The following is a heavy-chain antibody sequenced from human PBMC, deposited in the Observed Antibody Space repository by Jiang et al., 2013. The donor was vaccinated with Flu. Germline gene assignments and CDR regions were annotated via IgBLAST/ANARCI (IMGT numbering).Heavy chain of an antibody. CDR2: INTNTGNP. V-gene: IGHV7-4-1*02. D-gene: IGHD6-13*01. CDR1: GYTFTSYA. CDR3: ARDPRQQFIRLFDS. Sequence: SCKASGYTFTSYAMNWVRQAPGQGLEWMGWINTNTGNPTYAQGFTGRFVFSLDTSVSTAYLQISSLKAEDTAVYYCARDPRQQFIRLFDSWGQGTLVTVSS. J-gene: IGHJ4*02.